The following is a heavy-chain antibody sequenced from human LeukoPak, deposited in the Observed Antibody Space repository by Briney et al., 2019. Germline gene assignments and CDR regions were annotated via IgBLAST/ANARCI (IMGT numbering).Heavy chain of an antibody. V-gene: IGHV4-4*09. D-gene: IGHD2-2*01. Sequence: SETLSLTCTVSGGSISSYYWSRIRQPPGKGLEWIGYIYTSGSTNYNPSLKSRVTISVDTSKNQFSLKLSSVTAADTAVYYCARQAKKDIVVVPAAWNDYYYYYMDVWGKGTTVTVSS. CDR1: GGSISSYY. CDR3: ARQAKKDIVVVPAAWNDYYYYYMDV. J-gene: IGHJ6*03. CDR2: IYTSGST.